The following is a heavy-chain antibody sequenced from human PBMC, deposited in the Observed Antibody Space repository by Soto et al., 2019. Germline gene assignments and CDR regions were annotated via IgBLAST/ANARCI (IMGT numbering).Heavy chain of an antibody. CDR2: IWYDGSNK. J-gene: IGHJ4*02. D-gene: IGHD3-22*01. V-gene: IGHV3-33*01. CDR1: GFTFSSYG. CDR3: ARESFYDSSGYFRYFDY. Sequence: QVQLVESGGGMVQPGRSLRLSCAASGFTFSSYGMHWVRQAPGKGLEWVAVIWYDGSNKYYADSVKGRFTISRDNSKNTLYLQMNSLRAEDTAVYYCARESFYDSSGYFRYFDYWGQGTLVTVSS.